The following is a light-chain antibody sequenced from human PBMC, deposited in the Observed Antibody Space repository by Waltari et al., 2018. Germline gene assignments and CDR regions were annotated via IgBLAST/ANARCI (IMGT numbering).Light chain of an antibody. CDR3: QEYYSPPLT. V-gene: IGKV4-1*01. CDR2: WAF. Sequence: DLVIPQSPDSLALSLAERAPLNCKSSPSVFYSPHHKEFPAWYQQQPGQPPRLPIYWAFTRESGVPDRFTGSGAGAECALSMSSLQAEDLAVYYCQEYYSPPLTFGQGRKLEIK. J-gene: IGKJ2*01. CDR1: PSVFYSPHHKEF.